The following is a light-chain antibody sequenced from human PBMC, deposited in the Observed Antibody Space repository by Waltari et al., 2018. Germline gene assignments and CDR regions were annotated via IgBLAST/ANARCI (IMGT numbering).Light chain of an antibody. J-gene: IGKJ2*01. V-gene: IGKV1-17*01. CDR2: AAS. CDR3: LQSNSYPYT. Sequence: DIQMTQSPSSLSASVGDRVTITCRASQGIGNTLGWYRQKPGKDPKRRIYAASSLQSGVQSRFSGSGSGTEFTLTISSLQPEDFATYYCLQSNSYPYTFGQGTKLEIK. CDR1: QGIGNT.